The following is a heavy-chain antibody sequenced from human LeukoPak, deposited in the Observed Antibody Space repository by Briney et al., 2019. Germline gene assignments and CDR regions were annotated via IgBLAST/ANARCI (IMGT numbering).Heavy chain of an antibody. V-gene: IGHV3-9*03. Sequence: PGGSLRHSCAASGFTFDDYAMHWVRQAPGKGLEWVSGISWNSGSIGYADSVKGRFTISRDNAKNSLYLQMNGLRAEDMALYYCAKGYCSSTSCLFDPWGQGTLVTVSS. CDR1: GFTFDDYA. CDR2: ISWNSGSI. D-gene: IGHD2-2*01. J-gene: IGHJ5*02. CDR3: AKGYCSSTSCLFDP.